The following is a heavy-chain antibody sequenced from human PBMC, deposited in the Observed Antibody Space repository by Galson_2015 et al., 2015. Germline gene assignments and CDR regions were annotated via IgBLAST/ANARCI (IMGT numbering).Heavy chain of an antibody. Sequence: SLRLSCAASGFTFSSYSMNWVRQAPGKGLEWVSSISSSSSCIYYADSVKGRFTISRDNAKNSLYLQMNSLRAEDTAVYYCARFRGSGYFYDASDIWGQGTMVTVSS. CDR1: GFTFSSYS. J-gene: IGHJ3*02. CDR2: ISSSSSCI. D-gene: IGHD3-22*01. CDR3: ARFRGSGYFYDASDI. V-gene: IGHV3-21*01.